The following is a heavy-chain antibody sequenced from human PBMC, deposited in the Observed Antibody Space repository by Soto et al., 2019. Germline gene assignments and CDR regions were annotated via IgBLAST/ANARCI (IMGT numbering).Heavy chain of an antibody. J-gene: IGHJ6*02. CDR2: ISGSGGTT. CDR1: GFIFSSYA. Sequence: EVQLLESGGGLVQPGGSLRLSCAGPGFIFSSYAMTWVRQAPGKGLEWVSAISGSGGTTYYADSVRGRFSISRDNSKNTLFLQINSLRAEDTAVYYCAKYHFGGDGDYYYYGMDVWGQGTTVTVSS. D-gene: IGHD2-21*02. V-gene: IGHV3-23*01. CDR3: AKYHFGGDGDYYYYGMDV.